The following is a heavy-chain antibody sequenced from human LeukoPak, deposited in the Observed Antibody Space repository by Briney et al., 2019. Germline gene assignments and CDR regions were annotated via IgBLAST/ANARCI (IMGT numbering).Heavy chain of an antibody. CDR2: IISSSKYI. Sequence: GASLRLSCVASGFTFTTYGMNWVRQAPGGGLEWLSSIISSSKYIYYRDSVRGGFTISRDNAKSSLYLQMNGLRAEDTAVYYCARVPDTVTYASDYWGQGTLVTVSS. V-gene: IGHV3-21*06. J-gene: IGHJ4*02. CDR3: ARVPDTVTYASDY. CDR1: GFTFTTYG. D-gene: IGHD4-11*01.